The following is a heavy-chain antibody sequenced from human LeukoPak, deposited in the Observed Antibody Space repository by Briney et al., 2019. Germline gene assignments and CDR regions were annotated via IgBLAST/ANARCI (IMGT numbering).Heavy chain of an antibody. CDR2: MRLAGSVT. J-gene: IGHJ4*02. CDR1: GSTFSRSW. V-gene: IGHV3-7*01. CDR3: VIDRGAR. Sequence: AGSLRLSCAASGSTFSRSWMSWIRQAPGKGLEWVAPMRLAGSVTYYVESVKGRFTISRDNTKNLLYLQMSSLRAEDTAVYDSVIDRGARWGQGTLVTVSA.